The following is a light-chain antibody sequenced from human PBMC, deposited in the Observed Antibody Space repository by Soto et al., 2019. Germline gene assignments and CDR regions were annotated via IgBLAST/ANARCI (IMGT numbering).Light chain of an antibody. Sequence: DIHMTQSPSAMSASVGDRVTITCRASQGVNNYLAWFQQKPGKVPKRLIYAASSLQSGVPSRFSGSGSAKEFTLTISSLQPEDVATYYCLQSNRYPWTFGQGTKVEIK. CDR3: LQSNRYPWT. J-gene: IGKJ1*01. CDR1: QGVNNY. CDR2: AAS. V-gene: IGKV1-17*03.